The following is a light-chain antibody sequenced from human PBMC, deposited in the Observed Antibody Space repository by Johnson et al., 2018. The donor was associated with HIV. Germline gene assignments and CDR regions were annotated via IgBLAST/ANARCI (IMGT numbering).Light chain of an antibody. CDR3: GAWDSRLSACV. Sequence: QSVLTQPPSVSAAPGQRVTISCSGSSSNIGDNFVSWYQQFPGAAPKLLIFENYKRPSGIPDRFSGSRSGTSATLAITGLQTGDEADYYCGAWDSRLSACVFGPGTKVTVL. J-gene: IGLJ1*01. CDR2: ENY. V-gene: IGLV1-51*02. CDR1: SSNIGDNF.